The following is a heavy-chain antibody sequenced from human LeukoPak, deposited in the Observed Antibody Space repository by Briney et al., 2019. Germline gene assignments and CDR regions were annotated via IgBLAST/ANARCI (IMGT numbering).Heavy chain of an antibody. CDR3: ARDSYGDANFDS. CDR2: IYADGNT. CDR1: GFLVDTNY. V-gene: IGHV3-53*01. Sequence: GGSLRLSCAASGFLVDTNYMTWVRQAPGRGLEWVSFIYADGNTYYADSVKGRFTISRDISKNAVYLQMNSLRAEDTAVYYCARDSYGDANFDSWGQGTLVTVSS. J-gene: IGHJ4*02. D-gene: IGHD4-17*01.